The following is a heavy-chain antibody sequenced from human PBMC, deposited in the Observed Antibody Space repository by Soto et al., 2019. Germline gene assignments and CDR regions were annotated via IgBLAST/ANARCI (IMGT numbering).Heavy chain of an antibody. J-gene: IGHJ4*02. Sequence: PGGSLRLSCAASGFTFSSYAMSWVRQAPGKXLEWVSAISGSGGSTYYADSVKGRFTISRDNSKNTLYLQMNSLRAEDTAVYYCAKGTVLRFLEWSYNTLDYWGQGTLVSVSS. CDR2: ISGSGGST. CDR3: AKGTVLRFLEWSYNTLDY. D-gene: IGHD3-3*01. CDR1: GFTFSSYA. V-gene: IGHV3-23*01.